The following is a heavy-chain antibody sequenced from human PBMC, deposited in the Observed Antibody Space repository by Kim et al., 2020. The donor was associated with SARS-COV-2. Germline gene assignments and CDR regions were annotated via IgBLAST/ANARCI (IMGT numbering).Heavy chain of an antibody. CDR2: IYYSGST. Sequence: ETLSLTCTVSGGSISSYYWSWIRQPPGKGLEWIGYIYYSGSTNYNPSLKSRVTISVDTSKNQFSLKLSSVTAADTAVYYCARDKVVPAAIYYYYYGMDVWGQGTTVTVSS. J-gene: IGHJ6*02. CDR3: ARDKVVPAAIYYYYYGMDV. V-gene: IGHV4-59*01. D-gene: IGHD2-2*02. CDR1: GGSISSYY.